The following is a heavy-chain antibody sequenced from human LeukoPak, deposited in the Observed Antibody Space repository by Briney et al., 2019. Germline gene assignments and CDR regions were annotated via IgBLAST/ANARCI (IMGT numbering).Heavy chain of an antibody. CDR2: ISDTGGGT. CDR1: RFTFGSYG. D-gene: IGHD3-10*01. V-gene: IGHV3-23*01. Sequence: GGSLRLSCAASRFTFGSYGMTWVRQAPGKGLEWVSTISDTGGGTFYADSVKGRFTISRDNSQNTLFLQMNRLRADDTAIYYCAKEMLRGYYYYGMDVWGQVTMVTVSS. CDR3: AKEMLRGYYYYGMDV. J-gene: IGHJ6*02.